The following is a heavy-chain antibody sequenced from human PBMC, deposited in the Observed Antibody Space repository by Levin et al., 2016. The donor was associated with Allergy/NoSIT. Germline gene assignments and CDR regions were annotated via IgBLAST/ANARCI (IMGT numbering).Heavy chain of an antibody. CDR1: GFTFDDYA. Sequence: GGSLRLSCAASGFTFDDYAMHWVRQAPGKGLEWVSGISWNSGSIGYADSVKGRFTISRDNAKNSLYLQMNSLRAEDTALYYCAKGITMVRGGPPYYFDYWGQGTLVTVSS. CDR3: AKGITMVRGGPPYYFDY. J-gene: IGHJ4*02. D-gene: IGHD3-10*01. V-gene: IGHV3-9*01. CDR2: ISWNSGSI.